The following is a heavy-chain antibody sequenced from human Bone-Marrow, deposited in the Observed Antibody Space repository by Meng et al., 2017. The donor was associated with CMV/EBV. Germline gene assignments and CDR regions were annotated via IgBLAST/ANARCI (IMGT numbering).Heavy chain of an antibody. J-gene: IGHJ6*02. V-gene: IGHV4-59*01. CDR2: IYYSGST. D-gene: IGHD3-3*01. CDR1: GGSISSYY. Sequence: GSLRLSCTVSGGSISSYYWSWIRQPPGKGLEWIGYIYYSGSTNYNPSLKSRVTISVDTSKNQFSLKLSSVTAADTAVYYCARSSHYDFWSGYSSTYYYYYGMDVWGQGTTVPVSS. CDR3: ARSSHYDFWSGYSSTYYYYYGMDV.